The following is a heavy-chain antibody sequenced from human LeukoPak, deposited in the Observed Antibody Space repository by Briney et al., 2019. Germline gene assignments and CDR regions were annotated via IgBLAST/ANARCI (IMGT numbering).Heavy chain of an antibody. D-gene: IGHD3-22*01. CDR1: GGSISSASYF. J-gene: IGHJ3*01. CDR3: AKAGVRYSDSSALYAFDF. Sequence: PSETLSLTCTVSGGSISSASYFWGWIRQPPGKGLEWIGTLYYSGSIYYSASLKSRVTMSGDTSRNQFSLRLSSVNAADTAVYYCAKAGVRYSDSSALYAFDFWGPGTMVTVSS. V-gene: IGHV4-39*01. CDR2: LYYSGSI.